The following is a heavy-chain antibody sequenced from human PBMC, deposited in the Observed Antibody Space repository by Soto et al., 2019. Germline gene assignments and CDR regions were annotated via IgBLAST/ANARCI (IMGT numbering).Heavy chain of an antibody. CDR1: GLNFSSYS. J-gene: IGHJ6*03. V-gene: IGHV3-48*01. CDR3: ARVGSSGPPDFYYYYMDV. D-gene: IGHD6-19*01. Sequence: GGSLRLSCAAAGLNFSSYSMNWVRKDPGKGLEWVSYISSSSSTIYYADSVKGRFTISRDNAKNSLYLQMNSLRAEDTAVYYCARVGSSGPPDFYYYYMDVWGKGTTVTVSS. CDR2: ISSSSSTI.